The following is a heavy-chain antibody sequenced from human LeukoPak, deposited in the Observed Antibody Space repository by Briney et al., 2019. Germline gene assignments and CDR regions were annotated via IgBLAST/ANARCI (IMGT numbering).Heavy chain of an antibody. Sequence: GASVKVSCKTSGGTFNSYAISWVRQAPGQGLEWMGGIIPVSGVASYAQKFEGRVTITADESTNTAYMELSSLRSEDTAIYYCASAISEYSSGYYHYYFYMDVWGKGTTVTVSS. CDR1: GGTFNSYA. CDR2: IIPVSGVA. D-gene: IGHD5-18*01. J-gene: IGHJ6*03. CDR3: ASAISEYSSGYYHYYFYMDV. V-gene: IGHV1-69*01.